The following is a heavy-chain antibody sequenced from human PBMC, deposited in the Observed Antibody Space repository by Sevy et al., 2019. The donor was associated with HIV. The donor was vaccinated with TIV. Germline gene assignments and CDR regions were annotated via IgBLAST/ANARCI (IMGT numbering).Heavy chain of an antibody. Sequence: ASVKVSCKASGGTFSSYAISWVRQAPGQGLEWMGGIIPIFGTENYAQKFQGRVTITADESTSTAYMELSSLRSEDTAVYYCARDTRFLGWLAVLDYYYYGMDVWGQGTTVTVSS. CDR3: ARDTRFLGWLAVLDYYYYGMDV. D-gene: IGHD3-3*01. J-gene: IGHJ6*02. CDR1: GGTFSSYA. CDR2: IIPIFGTE. V-gene: IGHV1-69*13.